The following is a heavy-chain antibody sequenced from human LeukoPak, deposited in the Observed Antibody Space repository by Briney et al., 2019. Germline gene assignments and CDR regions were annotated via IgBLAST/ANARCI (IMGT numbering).Heavy chain of an antibody. J-gene: IGHJ5*02. V-gene: IGHV4-59*11. Sequence: SETLSLTCTVSGGSISSHYWSWIRQSLGKGLECIGYIHYTGSTNYNPSLKSRVTISVETSKNQFSLKLKSVTAADTAVYYCARGGYYGSGNDFRFDPWGQGTLVTVSS. D-gene: IGHD3-10*01. CDR3: ARGGYYGSGNDFRFDP. CDR1: GGSISSHY. CDR2: IHYTGST.